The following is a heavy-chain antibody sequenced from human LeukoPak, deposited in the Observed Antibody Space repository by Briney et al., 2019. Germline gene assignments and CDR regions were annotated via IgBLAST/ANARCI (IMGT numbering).Heavy chain of an antibody. CDR2: ISSSGSTI. CDR1: GFTFSSYE. V-gene: IGHV3-48*03. J-gene: IGHJ5*02. CDR3: ARDSGYSYNWFDP. Sequence: GGSLRLSCAASGFTFSSYEMNWVRQAPGKGLEWVSYISSSGSTIYYADSVKGRFTISRDNAKNSLYLQMNSLRAEDTAVYYCARDSGYSYNWFDPWGQGTLVTVSS. D-gene: IGHD5-12*01.